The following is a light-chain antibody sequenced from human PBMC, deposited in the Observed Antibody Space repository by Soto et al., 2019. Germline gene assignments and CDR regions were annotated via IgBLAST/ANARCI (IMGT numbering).Light chain of an antibody. CDR3: QQYSNWPPRT. Sequence: EIVMTQSPATLSVSPGERATLSCRASQSVSSNLAWYQQKPGQAPRLLIYGASTRATGIPVRFSGSGSGTEFTLTISSLQSEDFAVYYCQQYSNWPPRTFGQGTKVEIK. V-gene: IGKV3-15*01. CDR1: QSVSSN. CDR2: GAS. J-gene: IGKJ1*01.